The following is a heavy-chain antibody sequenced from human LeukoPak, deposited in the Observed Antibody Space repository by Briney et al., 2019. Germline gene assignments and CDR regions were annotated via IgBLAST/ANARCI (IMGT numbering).Heavy chain of an antibody. V-gene: IGHV1-18*01. J-gene: IGHJ6*02. CDR2: ISAYNGNT. CDR3: ARLGGPRDYYYGMDV. CDR1: GYTFTSYG. D-gene: IGHD2-15*01. Sequence: ASVKVSCKASGYTFTSYGISWVRQAPGQGLEWIGWISAYNGNTNYAQKLQGRVTMTTDTSTSTAYMELRSLRSDDTAVYYCARLGGPRDYYYGMDVWGQGTTVTVSS.